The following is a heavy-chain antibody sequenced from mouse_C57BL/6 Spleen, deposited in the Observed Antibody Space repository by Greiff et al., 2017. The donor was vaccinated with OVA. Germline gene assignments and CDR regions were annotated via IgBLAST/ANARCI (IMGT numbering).Heavy chain of an antibody. D-gene: IGHD1-1*01. V-gene: IGHV1-50*01. CDR2: IDPSDSYT. CDR1: GYTFTSYW. CDR3: ARLPPFTTVVGGGYFDV. J-gene: IGHJ1*03. Sequence: QVQLQQPGAELVKPGASVKLSCKASGYTFTSYWMQWVKQRPGQGLEWIGEIDPSDSYTNYNQKLKGKATLTVDTSSSTAYMQLSSLTSEDSAVYYCARLPPFTTVVGGGYFDVWGTGTTVTVSS.